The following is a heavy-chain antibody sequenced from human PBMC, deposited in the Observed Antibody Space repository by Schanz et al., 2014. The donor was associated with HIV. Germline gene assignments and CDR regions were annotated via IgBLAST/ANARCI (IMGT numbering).Heavy chain of an antibody. CDR1: GFTFSSYG. CDR3: AKDRITGTTGVPYYYYGTDV. V-gene: IGHV3-30*18. Sequence: QVQLVESGGGVVQPGRSLRLSCAASGFTFSSYGMHWVRQAPGKGLEWVAVISYDGSNKYYADSVKGRFTISRDNSKNTLYLQMNSLRAEDTAVYYCAKDRITGTTGVPYYYYGTDVWGQGTTVTVSS. CDR2: ISYDGSNK. J-gene: IGHJ6*02. D-gene: IGHD1-7*01.